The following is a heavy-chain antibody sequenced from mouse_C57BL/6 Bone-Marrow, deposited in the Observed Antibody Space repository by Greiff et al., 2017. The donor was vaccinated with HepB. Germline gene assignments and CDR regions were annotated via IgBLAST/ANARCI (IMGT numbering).Heavy chain of an antibody. V-gene: IGHV1-63*01. CDR1: GYTFTNYW. Sequence: VMLVESGAELVRPGTSVKMSCKASGYTFTNYWIGWAKQRPGHGLEWIGDIYPGGGYTNYNEKFKGKATLTADKSSSTAYMQFSSLTSEDSAIYYCARYYYDYDGFAYWGQGTLVTVSA. CDR2: IYPGGGYT. J-gene: IGHJ3*01. D-gene: IGHD2-4*01. CDR3: ARYYYDYDGFAY.